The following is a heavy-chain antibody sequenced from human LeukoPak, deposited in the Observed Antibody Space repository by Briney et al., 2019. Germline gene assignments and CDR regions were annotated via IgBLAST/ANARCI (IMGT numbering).Heavy chain of an antibody. CDR1: GFTFSSYE. V-gene: IGHV3-48*03. D-gene: IGHD4-17*01. CDR2: ISSSGSTV. J-gene: IGHJ3*02. Sequence: GGSLRLSCAASGFTFSSYEMNWVRQAPGKGLEWVSYISSSGSTVYYADSVKGRFTISRDNAKNSLYLQMNSLRAEDTAVYYCARDRSLVGDDAFDIWGQGTMVTVSS. CDR3: ARDRSLVGDDAFDI.